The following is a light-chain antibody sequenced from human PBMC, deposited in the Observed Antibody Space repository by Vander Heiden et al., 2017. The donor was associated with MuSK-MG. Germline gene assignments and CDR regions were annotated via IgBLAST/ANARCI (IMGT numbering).Light chain of an antibody. CDR1: QSVSSY. CDR3: QQRSNWPYT. J-gene: IGKJ2*01. Sequence: DIALSQSPATLSLSPGERATLTCRASQSVSSYLAWYQQKPGQAPRLLIYDASNRDTGIPARFSGSGSGTDFTLTISSLEPEDFAVYYCQQRSNWPYTFGQGTKLEIK. V-gene: IGKV3-11*01. CDR2: DAS.